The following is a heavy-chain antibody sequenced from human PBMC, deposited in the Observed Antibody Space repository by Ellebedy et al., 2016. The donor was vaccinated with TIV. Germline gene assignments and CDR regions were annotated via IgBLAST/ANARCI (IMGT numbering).Heavy chain of an antibody. CDR1: GFTFSSYS. CDR2: ISYDGSNK. D-gene: IGHD6-19*01. Sequence: GGSLRLXXAASGFTFSSYSMNWVRQAPGKGLEWVAVISYDGSNKYYADSVKGRFTISRDNSKNTLYLQMNSLRAEDTAVYYCASSVVGHYWGQGTLVTVSS. J-gene: IGHJ4*02. CDR3: ASSVVGHY. V-gene: IGHV3-30*03.